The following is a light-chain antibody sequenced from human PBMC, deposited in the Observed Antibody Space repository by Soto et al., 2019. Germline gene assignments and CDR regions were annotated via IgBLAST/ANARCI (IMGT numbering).Light chain of an antibody. CDR3: QEYSSVIT. CDR1: QGISNF. J-gene: IGKJ5*01. Sequence: DIQMTQSPSSLSASVGDRVTITCRASQGISNFLAWYQQKPGKVPKLLISAASTLQSGVPSRFSGSGSGTDFTLTITSRQPEDVATYYCQEYSSVITFGQGTRLEI. CDR2: AAS. V-gene: IGKV1-27*01.